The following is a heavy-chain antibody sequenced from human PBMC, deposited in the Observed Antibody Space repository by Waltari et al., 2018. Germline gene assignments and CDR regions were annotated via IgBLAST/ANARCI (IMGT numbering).Heavy chain of an antibody. CDR2: SNPSGGST. Sequence: QVQLVQSGAEVKKPGASVKISCKTSEYTFTSSYIHWVRQAPGQGLEWMGISNPSGGSTIYAQKFQGRVTMTRETPTSTVYMGLGSLRSDDTAVYYCALDTEALWMDVWGQGTTVTVSS. CDR3: ALDTEALWMDV. D-gene: IGHD5-18*01. CDR1: EYTFTSSY. J-gene: IGHJ6*02. V-gene: IGHV1-46*01.